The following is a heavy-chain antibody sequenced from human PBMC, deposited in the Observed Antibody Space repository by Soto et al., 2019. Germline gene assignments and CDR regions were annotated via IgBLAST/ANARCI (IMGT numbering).Heavy chain of an antibody. J-gene: IGHJ4*02. CDR3: ARDQLRYFDWLLRFDY. CDR2: ISAYNGNT. Sequence: GASVKVSCKASGYTFTSYGISWVRQAPGQGLEWMGWISAYNGNTNYAQKLQGRVTMTTDTSTSTAYMELRSLRSDDTAVYYCARDQLRYFDWLLRFDYWGQGTLVTVSS. V-gene: IGHV1-18*04. CDR1: GYTFTSYG. D-gene: IGHD3-9*01.